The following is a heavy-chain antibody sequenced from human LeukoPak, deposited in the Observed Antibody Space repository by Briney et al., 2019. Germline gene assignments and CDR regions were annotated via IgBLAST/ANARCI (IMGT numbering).Heavy chain of an antibody. CDR1: GFTFSSYW. D-gene: IGHD3-3*01. CDR2: IKQDGSEK. V-gene: IGHV3-7*01. CDR3: ARDRLYDFWSGHRDAFDI. Sequence: PGGSLRLSCAASGFTFSSYWMSWVRQAPGKGLKWVANIKQDGSEKYYVDSVKGRFTISRDNAKNSLYLQMNSLRAEDTAVYYCARDRLYDFWSGHRDAFDIWGQGTMVTVSS. J-gene: IGHJ3*02.